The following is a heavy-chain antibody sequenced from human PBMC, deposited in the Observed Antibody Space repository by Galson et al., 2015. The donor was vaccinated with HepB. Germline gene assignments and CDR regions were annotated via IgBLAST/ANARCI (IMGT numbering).Heavy chain of an antibody. Sequence: SLRLSCAASGFTFSSYAMSWVRQAPGKGLEWVSAISGSGGSTYYADSVKGRFTISRDNSKNTLYLQMNSLRAEDTAVYYCARDKPPPVLMVYDPTTPGVLDYWGQGTLVTVSS. J-gene: IGHJ4*02. D-gene: IGHD2-8*01. CDR2: ISGSGGST. V-gene: IGHV3-23*01. CDR3: ARDKPPPVLMVYDPTTPGVLDY. CDR1: GFTFSSYA.